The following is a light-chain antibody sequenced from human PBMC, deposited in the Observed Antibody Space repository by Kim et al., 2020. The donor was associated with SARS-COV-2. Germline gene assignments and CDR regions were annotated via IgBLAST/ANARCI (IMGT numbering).Light chain of an antibody. J-gene: IGKJ2*01. CDR3: QQYDSQPYT. CDR1: QSVSSW. Sequence: DIQMTQSPSTLSASVGDRVTITCRASQSVSSWLAWYQQKPGKAPKLLISKASTLEGGVPSRFSGRGSGTEFTLTINSLQPDDFATYSCQQYDSQPYTFGQGTKLEI. CDR2: KAS. V-gene: IGKV1-5*03.